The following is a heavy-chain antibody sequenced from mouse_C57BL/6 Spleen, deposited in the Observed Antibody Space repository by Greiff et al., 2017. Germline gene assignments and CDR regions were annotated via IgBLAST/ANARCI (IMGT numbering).Heavy chain of an antibody. V-gene: IGHV5-17*01. CDR2: ISSGSSTI. J-gene: IGHJ4*01. CDR1: GFTFSDYG. CDR3: AGGGRRYAMDY. Sequence: EVQRVESGGGLVKPGGSLKLSCAASGFTFSDYGMHWVRQAPEKGLEWVAYISSGSSTIYYADTVKGRFTISRDNAKNTLFLQMTSRRSEDTAMYYGAGGGRRYAMDYWGQGTSVTVSS. D-gene: IGHD1-1*01.